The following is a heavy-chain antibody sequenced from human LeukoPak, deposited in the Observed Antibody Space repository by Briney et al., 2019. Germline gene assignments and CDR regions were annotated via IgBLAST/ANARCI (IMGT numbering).Heavy chain of an antibody. J-gene: IGHJ4*02. D-gene: IGHD3-10*01. V-gene: IGHV3-21*04. CDR2: ISSSGSYI. Sequence: PGGSLRLSCGASGFTFSRYSMNWVRQAPGKGLEWVSSISSSGSYIYYADSVKGRFTISRDNAKNSLYLQMNSLRAEDTAVYYCVRGMIRGVMDDYWGQGTLVTVSS. CDR1: GFTFSRYS. CDR3: VRGMIRGVMDDY.